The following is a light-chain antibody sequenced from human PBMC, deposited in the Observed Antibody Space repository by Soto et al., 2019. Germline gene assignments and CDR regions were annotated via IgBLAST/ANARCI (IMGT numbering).Light chain of an antibody. CDR3: CSYAGSSTYV. J-gene: IGLJ1*01. Sequence: SALTQPASVSGSPGQSITISCTGTSSDVGTYNLVSWYQQHPGKSPKLMIYEGSKRPSGVSNRFSGSKSGNTASLTISGLQADDEADYYCCSYAGSSTYVFGSGTKVTVL. V-gene: IGLV2-23*01. CDR1: SSDVGTYNL. CDR2: EGS.